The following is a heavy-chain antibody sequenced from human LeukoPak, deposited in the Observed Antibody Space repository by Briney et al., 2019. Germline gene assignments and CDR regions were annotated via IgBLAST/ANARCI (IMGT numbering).Heavy chain of an antibody. Sequence: PSETLSLTCTVSSGSISGSSNYWGWIRQPPGKTLEWIGSIYSSGSTYYNPSLKSRVIILIDTSKNHFSLTLSSVTAADTAVYYCARSDGYGLVGIWGQGTMVTVSS. D-gene: IGHD3-10*01. CDR3: ARSDGYGLVGI. J-gene: IGHJ3*02. V-gene: IGHV4-39*07. CDR1: SGSISGSSNY. CDR2: IYSSGST.